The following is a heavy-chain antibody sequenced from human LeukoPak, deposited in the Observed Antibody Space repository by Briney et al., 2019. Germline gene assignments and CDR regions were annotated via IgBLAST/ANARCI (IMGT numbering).Heavy chain of an antibody. CDR1: SGSFSSYY. J-gene: IGHJ4*02. CDR3: ARGRGYYQDY. V-gene: IGHV4-4*07. Sequence: SETLSLTCTVSSGSFSSYYWNWIRQPAGKGLEWIGRIYITGSTNYNPSLKSRVTMSVDTSKNQFSLNLSSVTAVDTAVYYCARGRGYYQDYWGQGTLVTVSS. D-gene: IGHD3-22*01. CDR2: IYITGST.